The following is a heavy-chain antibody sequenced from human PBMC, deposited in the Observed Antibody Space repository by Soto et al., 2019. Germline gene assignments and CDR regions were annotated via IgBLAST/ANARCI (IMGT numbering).Heavy chain of an antibody. D-gene: IGHD3-10*01. CDR2: IWYDGSNK. CDR3: ARHYYGSGSYSADY. J-gene: IGHJ4*02. CDR1: GFTFSSYG. V-gene: IGHV3-33*01. Sequence: QVQLVESGGGVVQPGRSLRLSCAASGFTFSSYGMHWVRQAPGKGLEWVAVIWYDGSNKYYADSVKGRFTISRDNSKNTLYLQMNSLRAEDTAVYYCARHYYGSGSYSADYWGQGTLVTVSS.